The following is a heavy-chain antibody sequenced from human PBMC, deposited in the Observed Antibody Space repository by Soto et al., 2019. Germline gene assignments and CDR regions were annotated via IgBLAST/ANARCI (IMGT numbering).Heavy chain of an antibody. CDR2: INYSGST. J-gene: IGHJ4*02. V-gene: IGHV4-59*08. CDR1: GGSISSYY. Sequence: SETLSLTCTVSGGSISSYYWRWIRQPPGKGLEWIGYINYSGSTTYNPSLRSRVTISVDTSKNQLSLKLSSVTAADTAVYYCARLGGYYQAFDQWGQGSLVTVS. CDR3: ARLGGYYQAFDQ. D-gene: IGHD3-22*01.